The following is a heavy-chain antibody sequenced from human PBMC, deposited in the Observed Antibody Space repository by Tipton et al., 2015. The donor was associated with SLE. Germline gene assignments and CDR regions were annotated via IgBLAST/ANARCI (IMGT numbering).Heavy chain of an antibody. Sequence: TLSLTCTVSGGSISSSTYYWGWIRQPPGKGLEWIGNIYYSGSTYYNPSLKSRVTISVDTSKNQFSLKLSSVTAADTAVYYCARHRFQSFTVVNWGQGTLVTVSS. J-gene: IGHJ4*02. V-gene: IGHV4-39*01. CDR2: IYYSGST. CDR3: ARHRFQSFTVVN. CDR1: GGSISSSTYY. D-gene: IGHD2-15*01.